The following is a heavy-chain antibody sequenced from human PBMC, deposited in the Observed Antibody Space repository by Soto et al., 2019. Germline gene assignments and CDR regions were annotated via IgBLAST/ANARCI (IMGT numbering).Heavy chain of an antibody. CDR3: AKALVPALTAKFGY. J-gene: IGHJ4*02. CDR2: VTASGGGT. Sequence: AGGSLRLSCAASGFIFNNYAMTWVRQAPGKGLEWVSTVTASGGGTFYANSVKGRFTISRDNSRNTLHLQMSSLRVEDTALYYCAKALVPALTAKFGYWGQGTLVTVSS. CDR1: GFIFNNYA. D-gene: IGHD5-18*01. V-gene: IGHV3-23*01.